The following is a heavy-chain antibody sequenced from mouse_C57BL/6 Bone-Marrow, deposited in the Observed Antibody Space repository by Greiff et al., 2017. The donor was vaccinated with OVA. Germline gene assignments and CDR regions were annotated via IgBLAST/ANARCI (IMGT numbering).Heavy chain of an antibody. D-gene: IGHD1-1*01. CDR1: GFTFSSYG. J-gene: IGHJ1*03. CDR3: ARHDYGSSPKYVDV. CDR2: ISSGGSYT. V-gene: IGHV5-6*01. Sequence: EVQLVESGGDLVKPGGSLKLSCAASGFTFSSYGMSWVRQTPDKRLEWVATISSGGSYTYYPDSVKGRFTISRNNAKNTLYLQMSSLKSEDTAMYYCARHDYGSSPKYVDVWGTGTTVTVSS.